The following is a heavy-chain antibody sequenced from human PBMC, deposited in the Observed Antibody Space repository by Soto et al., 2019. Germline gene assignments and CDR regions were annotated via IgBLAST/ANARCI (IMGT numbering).Heavy chain of an antibody. CDR3: AKDQHPPDY. Sequence: PWGSLRLSCAASGITYSTSAMSWVRQAPGKGLEWVSYISISGFTVYYADSVRGRFAISKDNAKNSLYLEMSSLIPEDTAVYYCAKDQHPPDYWGQGTLVTVSS. CDR2: ISISGFTV. D-gene: IGHD6-13*01. J-gene: IGHJ4*02. V-gene: IGHV3-48*01. CDR1: GITYSTSA.